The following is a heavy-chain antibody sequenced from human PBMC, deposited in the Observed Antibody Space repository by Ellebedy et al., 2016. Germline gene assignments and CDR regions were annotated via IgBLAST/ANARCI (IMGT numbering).Heavy chain of an antibody. CDR2: ISSSSSSI. J-gene: IGHJ4*02. CDR3: ASNRWDY. D-gene: IGHD1-14*01. Sequence: GGSLRLXXAASGFTFSNFGMNWVRQAPGKGLQWVSYISSSSSSIYYADPVKGRFTISRDNAKNSLYLQMSSLRDDDTAVYYCASNRWDYWGQGTLVTVSS. CDR1: GFTFSNFG. V-gene: IGHV3-48*02.